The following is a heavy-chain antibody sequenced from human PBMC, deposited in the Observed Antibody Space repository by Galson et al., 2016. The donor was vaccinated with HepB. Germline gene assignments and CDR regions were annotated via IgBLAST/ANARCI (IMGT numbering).Heavy chain of an antibody. V-gene: IGHV4-59*01. CDR3: ARMKTRKDWFDP. CDR1: GASINTYY. J-gene: IGHJ5*02. Sequence: SETLSLTCSVSGASINTYYWTWVRQSPAKGLEWIGYVYYSGDTNYNASLRSRVTISIGTSKKHFSLNLSSVTAADTAVYYCARMKTRKDWFDPWGPGTMVTVSS. D-gene: IGHD1-14*01. CDR2: VYYSGDT.